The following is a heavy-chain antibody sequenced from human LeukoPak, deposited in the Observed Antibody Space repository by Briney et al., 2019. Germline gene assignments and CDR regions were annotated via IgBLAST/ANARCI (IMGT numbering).Heavy chain of an antibody. CDR2: INHSGST. CDR3: ARHDSSGYYSAPYFWY. J-gene: IGHJ4*02. CDR1: GGSISSYY. Sequence: PSETLSLTCTVSGGSISSYYWSWIRQPAGKGLEWIGEINHSGSTNYNPSLKSRVTISVDTSKNQFSLKLSSVTAADTAVYYCARHDSSGYYSAPYFWYWGQGTLVTVSS. V-gene: IGHV4-34*01. D-gene: IGHD3-22*01.